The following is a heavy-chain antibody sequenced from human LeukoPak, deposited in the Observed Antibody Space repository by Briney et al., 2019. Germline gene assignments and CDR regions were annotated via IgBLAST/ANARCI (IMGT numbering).Heavy chain of an antibody. CDR1: GFIFSNYD. CDR3: ARRVVVPAAPYYFDY. V-gene: IGHV3-74*01. CDR2: INSDGSST. D-gene: IGHD2-2*01. Sequence: QPGGSLRLSCAASGFIFSNYDMHWVRQAPGKGLVWVSRINSDGSSTSYADSVKGRFTISRDNAKNTLYLQMNSLRAEDTAVYYCARRVVVPAAPYYFDYWGQGTLVTVSS. J-gene: IGHJ4*02.